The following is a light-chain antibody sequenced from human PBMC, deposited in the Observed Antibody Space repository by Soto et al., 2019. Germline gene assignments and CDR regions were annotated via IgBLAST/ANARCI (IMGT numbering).Light chain of an antibody. V-gene: IGKV3-20*01. J-gene: IGKJ2*01. CDR3: QQYGSSPPYT. CDR1: QSVSSNY. Sequence: EVVLTQSPGTLSLSPGERATISCGASQSVSSNYFAWYQQKPGQAPRLLIFSYSDSATDIPDRFSDSGSGTDFTLTISRLEPEDFAVYYCQQYGSSPPYTFGQGTKLEIK. CDR2: SYS.